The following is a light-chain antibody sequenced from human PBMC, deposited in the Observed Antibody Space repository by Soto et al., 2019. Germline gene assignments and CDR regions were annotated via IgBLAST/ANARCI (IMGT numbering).Light chain of an antibody. Sequence: DLQMTQSPSTLSASVGDRVTITCRASQSISVYLAWYQQGPRQAPKLLIYGGSSLDSGVPSRFSGSGSGTEFTLTISSLQPTDFATYYCHQYATSSPTFGQGNKLES. CDR2: GGS. CDR1: QSISVY. CDR3: HQYATSSPT. J-gene: IGKJ2*01. V-gene: IGKV1-5*01.